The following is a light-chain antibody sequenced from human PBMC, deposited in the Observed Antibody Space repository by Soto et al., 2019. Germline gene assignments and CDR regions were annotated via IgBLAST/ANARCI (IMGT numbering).Light chain of an antibody. CDR2: DVS. CDR3: QQRSNWPPFT. Sequence: EIVLTQSAGTLSLSPGERAMLSCRASQYISSYLAWYQQKPGQAPRLLIYDVSNRAPGIPARFSGSGSGTDFTLTISSLEPEDFAVYYCQQRSNWPPFTFGPGTKVDIK. V-gene: IGKV3-11*01. CDR1: QYISSY. J-gene: IGKJ3*01.